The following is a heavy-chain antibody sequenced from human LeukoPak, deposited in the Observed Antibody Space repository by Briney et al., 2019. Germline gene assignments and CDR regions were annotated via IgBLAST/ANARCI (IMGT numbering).Heavy chain of an antibody. J-gene: IGHJ4*02. CDR1: GFTFGDYA. Sequence: PGRSLRLSCTASGFTFGDYAMSWVRQAPGKGLEWVGFIRSKAYGGTTEYAAFVKGRFTISRDDSKSIAYLQMNSLKTEDTAVYYCTREGDSSGWYVDYWGQGTLVTVSS. D-gene: IGHD6-19*01. V-gene: IGHV3-49*04. CDR2: IRSKAYGGTT. CDR3: TREGDSSGWYVDY.